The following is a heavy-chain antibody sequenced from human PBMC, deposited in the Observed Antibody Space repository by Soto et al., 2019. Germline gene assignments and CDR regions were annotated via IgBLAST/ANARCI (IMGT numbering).Heavy chain of an antibody. CDR2: MNPNSGNT. J-gene: IGHJ5*02. CDR1: GGRLSDYA. CDR3: AREVSYWFDP. V-gene: IGHV1-8*02. D-gene: IGHD2-8*01. Sequence: ASVKVSCRASGGRLSDYAFSWVRQAPGQGLEWMGWMNPNSGNTGYAQKFQGRVTMTRSTSISTAYMELSSLRSEDTAVYYCAREVSYWFDPWGQGTLVTGSS.